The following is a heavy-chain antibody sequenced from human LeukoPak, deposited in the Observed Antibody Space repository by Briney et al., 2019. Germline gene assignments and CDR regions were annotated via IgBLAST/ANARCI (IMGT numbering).Heavy chain of an antibody. D-gene: IGHD6-6*01. J-gene: IGHJ4*02. V-gene: IGHV1-18*01. CDR3: ARGGAIDSSSSEIDY. Sequence: ASVKVSCKASGYTFTSYGISWVRQAPGQGLEWMGWISAYNGNTNYAQKLQGRVPMTTDTSTSTAYMELRSLRSDDTAVYYCARGGAIDSSSSEIDYWGQGTLVTVSS. CDR1: GYTFTSYG. CDR2: ISAYNGNT.